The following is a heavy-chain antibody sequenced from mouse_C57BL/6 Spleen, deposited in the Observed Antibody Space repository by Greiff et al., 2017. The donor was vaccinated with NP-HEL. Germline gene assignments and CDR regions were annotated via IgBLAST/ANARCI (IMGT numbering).Heavy chain of an antibody. V-gene: IGHV1-80*01. Sequence: VKLMESGAELVKPGASVKISCKASGYAFSSYWMNWVKQRPGKGLEWIGQIYPGDGDTNYNGKFKGKATLTADKSSSTAYMQLSSLTSEDSAVYFCARGGTTVVPYFDYWGQGTTLTVSS. J-gene: IGHJ2*01. CDR3: ARGGTTVVPYFDY. CDR2: IYPGDGDT. CDR1: GYAFSSYW. D-gene: IGHD1-1*01.